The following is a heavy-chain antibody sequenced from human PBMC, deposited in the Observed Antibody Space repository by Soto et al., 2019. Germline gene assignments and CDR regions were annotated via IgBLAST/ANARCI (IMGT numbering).Heavy chain of an antibody. CDR3: ARGPYCSGGSCYGNYYYSGMHV. D-gene: IGHD2-15*01. Sequence: PGGSLRLSCAASGFTFSSYGMHWVRQAPGKGLEYVSGISSNGDSTYYANSVKGRFTISRDKSKNTLYLQMGSLRVEDMAVYYCARGPYCSGGSCYGNYYYSGMHVWGQGTTVTVSS. CDR1: GFTFSSYG. V-gene: IGHV3-64*01. CDR2: ISSNGDST. J-gene: IGHJ6*02.